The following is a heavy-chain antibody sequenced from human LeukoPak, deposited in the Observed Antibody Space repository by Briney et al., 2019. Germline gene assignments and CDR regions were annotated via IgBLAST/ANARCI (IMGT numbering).Heavy chain of an antibody. V-gene: IGHV7-4-1*02. Sequence: ASVKVSCKASGYTFNRYAMNWVRQAPGQGLEWMGWINTNTGNPTYAQGFTGRFVFSVDTSVSTTYLQISTLKAGDTAVYYCARVSCSSTSCYVDYWGQGALVTVSS. CDR3: ARVSCSSTSCYVDY. D-gene: IGHD2-2*01. CDR2: INTNTGNP. CDR1: GYTFNRYA. J-gene: IGHJ4*02.